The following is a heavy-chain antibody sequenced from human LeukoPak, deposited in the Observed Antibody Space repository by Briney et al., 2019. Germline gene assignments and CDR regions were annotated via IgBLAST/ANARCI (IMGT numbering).Heavy chain of an antibody. D-gene: IGHD5-18*01. CDR1: GGSFSGYY. CDR3: ARGGKSDTAMVLVGGEGYFDY. V-gene: IGHV4-34*01. CDR2: INHSGST. J-gene: IGHJ4*02. Sequence: PSETLSLTCAVYGGSFSGYYWSWIRQPPGKGLEWIGEINHSGSTNYNPSLKSRVTISVDTSKNQFSLKLSSVTAADTAVYYCARGGKSDTAMVLVGGEGYFDYWGQGALVTVSS.